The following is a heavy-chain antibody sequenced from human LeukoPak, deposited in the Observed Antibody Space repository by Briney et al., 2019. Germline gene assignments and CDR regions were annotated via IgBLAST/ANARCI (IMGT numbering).Heavy chain of an antibody. CDR3: AREGSGYYFDY. CDR2: IYYSGST. CDR1: GGSISSYY. Sequence: SETLSLTCTVSGGSISSYYWSWIRQPPGKGLEWIGYIYYSGSTNYSPSLKSRVTISVDTSKNQFSLKLSSVTAADTAVYYCAREGSGYYFDYWGQGALVTVSS. D-gene: IGHD3-22*01. V-gene: IGHV4-59*01. J-gene: IGHJ4*02.